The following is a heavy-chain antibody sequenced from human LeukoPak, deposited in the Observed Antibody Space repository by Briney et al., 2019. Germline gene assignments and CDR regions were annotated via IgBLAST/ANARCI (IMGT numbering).Heavy chain of an antibody. CDR2: IIPMFGSA. D-gene: IGHD6-19*01. J-gene: IGHJ4*02. V-gene: IGHV1-69*13. CDR3: ARDRGWSTTESPDPPEY. CDR1: GGSFRSYA. Sequence: SVKVSCKASGGSFRSYAISWVRQAPGQGLEWMGLIIPMFGSANTAQTFQGRVTITADESASTAYMELSGLRPEDTAVYYCARDRGWSTTESPDPPEYWGQGTLVTVSS.